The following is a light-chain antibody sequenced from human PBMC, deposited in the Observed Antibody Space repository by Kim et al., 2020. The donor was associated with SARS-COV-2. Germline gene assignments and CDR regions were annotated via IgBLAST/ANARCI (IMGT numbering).Light chain of an antibody. J-gene: IGKJ3*01. CDR1: QSISSH. CDR2: AAS. CDR3: QQSYITPCT. Sequence: DIQMTQSPSSLSASVGDRVTITCRTTQSISSHLNWYQQKPGRAPKLLISAASTLQGGVPSRFSGSGSETDFTLTISSLHPEDFATYCCQQSYITPCTFGPGTKVDIK. V-gene: IGKV1-39*01.